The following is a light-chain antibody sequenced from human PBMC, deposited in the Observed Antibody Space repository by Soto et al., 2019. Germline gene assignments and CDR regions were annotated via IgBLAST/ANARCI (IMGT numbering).Light chain of an antibody. CDR1: SSDVGGYNY. J-gene: IGLJ1*01. CDR2: DVS. CDR3: SSYRSPSILEV. V-gene: IGLV2-14*01. Sequence: QSVLNHPASVSGSPGHAITISCTGTSSDVGGYNYVSWFQQRPGNAPKLMIYDVSNRPSGVSNRFSGSKSGNTASLTISGLHAEDEADYYCSSYRSPSILEVFGTGTKVTVL.